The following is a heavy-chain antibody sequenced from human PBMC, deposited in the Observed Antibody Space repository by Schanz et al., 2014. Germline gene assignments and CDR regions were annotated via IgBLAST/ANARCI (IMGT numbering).Heavy chain of an antibody. D-gene: IGHD6-6*01. CDR2: IGSSSSRI. J-gene: IGHJ5*02. CDR1: GFTFSSNS. CDR3: SQLVKPGWFDP. V-gene: IGHV3-48*01. Sequence: EVQLVESGGGLVQPGGSLRLSCAASGFTFSSNSMNWVRQAPGKGLEWISYIGSSSSRIDHADSVKGRFTISRDNAKNSLYLQMNSLRAEDTAVYYCSQLVKPGWFDPWGQGTLVTVSS.